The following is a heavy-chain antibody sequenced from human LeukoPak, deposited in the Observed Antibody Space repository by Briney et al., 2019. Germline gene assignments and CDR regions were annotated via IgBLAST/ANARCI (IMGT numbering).Heavy chain of an antibody. D-gene: IGHD3-22*01. CDR3: ARGDYYDSSGYFDY. J-gene: IGHJ4*02. V-gene: IGHV4-30-4*01. CDR2: IYYSGST. Sequence: SWVRQAPGKGLEWIGYIYYSGSTYYNPSLKSRVTISVDTSKNQFSLKLSSVTAADTAVYYCARGDYYDSSGYFDYWGQGTLVTVSS.